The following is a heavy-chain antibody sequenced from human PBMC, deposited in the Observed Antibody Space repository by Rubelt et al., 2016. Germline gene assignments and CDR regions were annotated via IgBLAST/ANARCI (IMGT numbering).Heavy chain of an antibody. CDR3: TRPGAAAGTDY. D-gene: IGHD6-13*01. V-gene: IGHV3-73*01. J-gene: IGHJ4*02. CDR2: IRSNLKNYAT. Sequence: EVQLVESGEGLVQPGESLKLSCVASGFSISASSIHWVRQASGKGLEWVGRIRSNLKNYATAYATSVEGRFTISRDDSKTTSYLLVSSLKTDDTAGYYCTRPGAAAGTDYWGQGTLVTVSS. CDR1: GFSISASS.